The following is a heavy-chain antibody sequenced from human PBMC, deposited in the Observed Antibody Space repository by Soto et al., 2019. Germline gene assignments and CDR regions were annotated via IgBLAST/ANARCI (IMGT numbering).Heavy chain of an antibody. Sequence: GGSLRLSCAATGFMFGTYWMSWVRQAPGKGLEWVANIKHDGNEKYYADSVKGRFTITRDNIKNFLFLQMNGLRADDTASYYCARDGLLFSGPYRPSRFDYWGLGTLVTVSS. CDR2: IKHDGNEK. J-gene: IGHJ4*02. V-gene: IGHV3-7*03. CDR3: ARDGLLFSGPYRPSRFDY. CDR1: GFMFGTYW. D-gene: IGHD3-16*02.